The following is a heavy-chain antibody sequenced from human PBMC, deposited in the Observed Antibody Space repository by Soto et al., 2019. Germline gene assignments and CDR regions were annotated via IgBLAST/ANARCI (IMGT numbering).Heavy chain of an antibody. D-gene: IGHD3-3*01. CDR2: INHSGGT. CDR1: GGFLNEYY. CDR3: ARHSYDFWPPNWFDP. Sequence: SETLSLTCAVYGGFLNEYYWSWIRQPPGKGLEWIGEINHSGGTKYNPSLKSRVTISVDTSKNQFSLKLSSVTAADTAVYYCARHSYDFWPPNWFDPWGQGTLVTVSS. J-gene: IGHJ5*02. V-gene: IGHV4-34*01.